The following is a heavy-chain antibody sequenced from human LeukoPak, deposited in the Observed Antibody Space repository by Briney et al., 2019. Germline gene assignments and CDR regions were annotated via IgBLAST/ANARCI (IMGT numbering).Heavy chain of an antibody. CDR2: IKQDESGK. J-gene: IGHJ4*02. V-gene: IGHV3-7*01. D-gene: IGHD4-17*01. CDR3: AREEFGDHLW. CDR1: GFTFTRYW. Sequence: GGSLRLSCAASGFTFTRYWMRWVRQAPGKGLESVADIKQDESGKYYVDSVKDRFTISRDNAKNSLYLQMNSLRAEDTAVYYCAREEFGDHLWWGQGTRVTVSS.